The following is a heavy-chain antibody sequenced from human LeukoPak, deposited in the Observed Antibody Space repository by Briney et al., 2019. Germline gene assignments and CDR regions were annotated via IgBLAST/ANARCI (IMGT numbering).Heavy chain of an antibody. J-gene: IGHJ3*02. D-gene: IGHD1/OR15-1a*01. CDR3: ARDHWNSDAFDI. V-gene: IGHV1-2*02. CDR1: GYTFTGYY. Sequence: VASVKVSCKASGYTFTGYYMHWVRQAPGRGLEWMGWINPNSGGTNYAQKFQGRVTMTRDTSISTAYMELSRLRSDDTAVYYCARDHWNSDAFDIWGQGTMVTVSS. CDR2: INPNSGGT.